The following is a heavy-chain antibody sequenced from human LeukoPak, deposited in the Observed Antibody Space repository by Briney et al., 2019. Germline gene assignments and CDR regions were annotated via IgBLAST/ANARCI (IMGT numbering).Heavy chain of an antibody. CDR1: GYTLTSFA. CDR3: ARGGRGEAAQDFDY. Sequence: GASVKVSCKASGYTLTSFAMNWVRQAPGQGLEWMGWINTNTGNPMYAQGFTGRFVLSLDTSVSTAYLQINSLKAEDTAVYYCARGGRGEAAQDFDYWGQGTLVTVSS. V-gene: IGHV7-4-1*02. CDR2: INTNTGNP. J-gene: IGHJ4*02. D-gene: IGHD3-16*01.